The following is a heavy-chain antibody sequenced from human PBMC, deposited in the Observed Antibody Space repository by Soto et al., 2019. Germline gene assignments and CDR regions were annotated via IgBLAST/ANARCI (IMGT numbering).Heavy chain of an antibody. CDR1: GYTFTSYG. J-gene: IGHJ4*02. CDR2: ISAYNGNT. V-gene: IGHV1-18*01. D-gene: IGHD2-2*01. CDR3: ARDGSHTSDIVVVPAAIDY. Sequence: VQLVQSGAEVKKPGASVKVSCKASGYTFTSYGISWVRQAPGQGLEWMGWISAYNGNTNYAQKLQGRVTMTTDTSTSTAYMELRSLRSDDTAVYYCARDGSHTSDIVVVPAAIDYWGQGTLVTVSS.